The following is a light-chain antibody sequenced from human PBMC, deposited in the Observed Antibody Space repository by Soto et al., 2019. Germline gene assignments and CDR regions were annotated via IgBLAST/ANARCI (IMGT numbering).Light chain of an antibody. CDR1: QSVSSK. J-gene: IGKJ4*01. CDR3: QQYNTWPLT. CDR2: GAS. Sequence: EIVMTQSPATLSVSPGERATLSCRATQSVSSKLAWYQQKPGQSPRLLIYGASTRATDIPARFSGSGSGTDFTLTISSLQSEDFAVYYCQQYNTWPLTLGGGTKVEIK. V-gene: IGKV3-15*01.